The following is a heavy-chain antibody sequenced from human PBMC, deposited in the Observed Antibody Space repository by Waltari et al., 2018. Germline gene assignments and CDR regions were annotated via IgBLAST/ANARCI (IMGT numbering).Heavy chain of an antibody. CDR2: IYSSVST. Sequence: QLQLQESGPGLVKPSETLSLTCTVSGGSISSSSYYWGWIRQPPGKVLEWIGSIYSSVSTYYNPSLKSRVTISVDTSKNQFSLKLSSVTAADTAVYYCTRRPPGSSNREPWGQGTLVTVSS. V-gene: IGHV4-39*01. D-gene: IGHD3-10*01. CDR1: GGSISSSSYY. J-gene: IGHJ5*02. CDR3: TRRPPGSSNREP.